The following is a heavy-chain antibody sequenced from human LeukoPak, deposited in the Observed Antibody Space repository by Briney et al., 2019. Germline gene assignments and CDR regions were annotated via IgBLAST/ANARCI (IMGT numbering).Heavy chain of an antibody. CDR2: ISDSGDMT. D-gene: IGHD1-1*01. Sequence: GGSLRLSCAASGFTFSTFGMTWVRQAPGKGLEWVSSISDSGDMTTYPDSVKGRFTISRDNSKNTLYLQMHGLRAEDMAIYYCATRISTTHGLDYWGQGTLVTVSS. J-gene: IGHJ4*02. V-gene: IGHV3-23*01. CDR3: ATRISTTHGLDY. CDR1: GFTFSTFG.